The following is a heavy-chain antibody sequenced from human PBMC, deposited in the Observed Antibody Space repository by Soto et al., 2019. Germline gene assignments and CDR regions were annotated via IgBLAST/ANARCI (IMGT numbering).Heavy chain of an antibody. V-gene: IGHV3-33*01. CDR3: ARDHQWLMDY. CDR1: GFTFSSYG. D-gene: IGHD6-19*01. J-gene: IGHJ4*02. Sequence: GGSLRLPCAASGFTFSSYGMHWVRQAPGKGLEWVAVIWYDGSNKYYADSVKGRFTISRDNSKNTLYLQVNSLRAEDTAVYYCARDHQWLMDYWGQGTLVTVSS. CDR2: IWYDGSNK.